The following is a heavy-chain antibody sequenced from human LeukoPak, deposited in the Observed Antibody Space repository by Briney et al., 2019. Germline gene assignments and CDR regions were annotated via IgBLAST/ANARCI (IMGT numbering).Heavy chain of an antibody. Sequence: SETLSLTCAVSGGSISSSNWWSWVRQPSGKGLEWIGGIYHSGSTYYNPSLKSRVTISVDTSKNQFSLKLSSVTAADTAVYYCARVAMYYFDYWGQGTLVTVSS. CDR3: ARVAMYYFDY. V-gene: IGHV4-4*02. CDR2: IYHSGST. CDR1: GGSISSSNW. J-gene: IGHJ4*02. D-gene: IGHD2-8*01.